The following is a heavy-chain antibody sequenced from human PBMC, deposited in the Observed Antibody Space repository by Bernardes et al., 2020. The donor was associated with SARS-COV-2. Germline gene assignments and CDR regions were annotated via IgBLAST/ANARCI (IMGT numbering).Heavy chain of an antibody. CDR1: GFTFSSYW. J-gene: IGHJ6*02. V-gene: IGHV3-74*01. CDR2: IHSDGSST. Sequence: GGSLRLSCAASGFTFSSYWMHWVRQAPGKGLVWVSRIHSDGSSTSYADSVKGRFTISRDNAKNTLYLQMNSLRAEDTAVYYCARDPGSATYPYYYYGLDVWGQGTTVTVSS. CDR3: ARDPGSATYPYYYYGLDV.